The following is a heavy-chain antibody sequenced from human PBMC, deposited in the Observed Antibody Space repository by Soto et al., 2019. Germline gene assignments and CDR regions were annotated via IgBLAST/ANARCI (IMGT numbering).Heavy chain of an antibody. CDR1: GGTFSSYA. J-gene: IGHJ5*02. D-gene: IGHD3-10*01. CDR2: IIPIFGTA. V-gene: IGHV1-69*13. Sequence: GSSVKVSCKASGGTFSSYAISWVRQAPGQGLEWMGGIIPIFGTANYAQKFQGRVTITADESTSTAYMELSSLKSEDTAVYYCARVGSRRITRVRGVTGPPWFDTGGQGCLGTVSS. CDR3: ARVGSRRITRVRGVTGPPWFDT.